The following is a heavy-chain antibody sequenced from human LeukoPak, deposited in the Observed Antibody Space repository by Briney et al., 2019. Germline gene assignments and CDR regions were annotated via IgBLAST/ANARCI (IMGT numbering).Heavy chain of an antibody. CDR1: GFTFSSYS. V-gene: IGHV3-21*01. J-gene: IGHJ4*02. Sequence: GGSLRLSCAASGFTFSSYSMNWVRQAPGKGLEWVSSISSSSSYIYYADSVKGRFTISRDNAKNSLYLQMNSLRAEDTAVYYCARDRSSSWYEGDYWGQGILVTVSS. CDR2: ISSSSSYI. CDR3: ARDRSSSWYEGDY. D-gene: IGHD6-13*01.